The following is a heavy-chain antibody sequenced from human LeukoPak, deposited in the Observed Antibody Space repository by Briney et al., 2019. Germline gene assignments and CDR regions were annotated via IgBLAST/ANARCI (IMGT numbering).Heavy chain of an antibody. CDR3: ARLLYYDTPFDY. Sequence: SETLSLTCTVSGGSISSSSYYWGWIRQPPGKGLEWIGSIYYSGSTYYNPSLKSRVTISVDTSKNQFSLKLSSVTAADTAVYYCARLLYYDTPFDYWGQGTLVTVSS. CDR1: GGSISSSSYY. V-gene: IGHV4-39*01. D-gene: IGHD3-22*01. CDR2: IYYSGST. J-gene: IGHJ4*02.